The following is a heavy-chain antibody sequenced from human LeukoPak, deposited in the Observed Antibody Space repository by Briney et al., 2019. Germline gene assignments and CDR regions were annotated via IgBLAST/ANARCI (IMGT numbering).Heavy chain of an antibody. CDR1: GFTFSSYE. Sequence: PGGSLRLSCAASGFTFSSYEMNWVRQAPGKGLERVSYISSSGSTIYYADSVKGRFTISRDNAKNSLYLQINSLRAEDTAVYYCARDTSIAAAGFYGMDVWGQGTTVTVSS. CDR2: ISSSGSTI. V-gene: IGHV3-48*03. CDR3: ARDTSIAAAGFYGMDV. J-gene: IGHJ6*02. D-gene: IGHD6-13*01.